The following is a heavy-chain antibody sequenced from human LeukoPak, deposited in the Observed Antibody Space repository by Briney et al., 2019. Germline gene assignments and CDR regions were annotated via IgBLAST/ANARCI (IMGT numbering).Heavy chain of an antibody. CDR2: IYYSGST. Sequence: PSETLSLTCTVSGGSISSYYWSWIRQPPGKGLEWIGYIYYSGSTNYKSSLKSRVTISVDMSKNHFSLRLRSVTAADTAMYYCARGTLYRGWSYYLDFWGQGSQVTVSS. V-gene: IGHV4-59*12. CDR3: ARGTLYRGWSYYLDF. CDR1: GGSISSYY. J-gene: IGHJ4*02. D-gene: IGHD6-19*01.